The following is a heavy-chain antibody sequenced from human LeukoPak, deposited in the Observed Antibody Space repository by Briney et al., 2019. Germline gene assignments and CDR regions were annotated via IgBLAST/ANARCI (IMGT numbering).Heavy chain of an antibody. J-gene: IGHJ4*02. CDR3: AREVLGYCSGGSCYGIDY. D-gene: IGHD2-15*01. CDR1: GYTLTELS. V-gene: IGHV1-24*01. CDR2: FDPEDGET. Sequence: GASVKVSCKVSGYTLTELSMHWVRQAPGKGLEWMGGFDPEDGETIYAQKFQGRVTMTEDTSTDTAYMELSRLRSDDTAVYYCAREVLGYCSGGSCYGIDYWGQGTLVTVSS.